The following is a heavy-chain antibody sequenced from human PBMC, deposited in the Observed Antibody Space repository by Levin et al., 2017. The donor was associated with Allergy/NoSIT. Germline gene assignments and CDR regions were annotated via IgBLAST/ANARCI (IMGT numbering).Heavy chain of an antibody. D-gene: IGHD1-1*01. V-gene: IGHV3-30*18. CDR2: ISFNGKKK. CDR1: GFTFSSYD. CDR3: AKSSNFETD. Sequence: SCAASGFTFSSYDMHWVRQAPGKGLEWVSFISFNGKKKKYAGSVKGRFTISRDNSKSTFYLQMNSLRTEDTAVYFCAKSSNFETDWGQGTLVTVSS. J-gene: IGHJ4*02.